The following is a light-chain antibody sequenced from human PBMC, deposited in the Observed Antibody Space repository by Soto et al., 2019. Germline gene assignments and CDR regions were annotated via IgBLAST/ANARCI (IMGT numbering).Light chain of an antibody. CDR2: GSS. CDR1: QIVSTTY. CDR3: QQYGTSPMYT. Sequence: EIVLTQSPGTLSLSPGERATLSCRASQIVSTTYLAWCQQKPGQAPRLLIYGSSSRAPGIPDRFSGSGSGTDFTLTISRLEPEDFAVYYCQQYGTSPMYTFGQGTKLEI. J-gene: IGKJ2*01. V-gene: IGKV3-20*01.